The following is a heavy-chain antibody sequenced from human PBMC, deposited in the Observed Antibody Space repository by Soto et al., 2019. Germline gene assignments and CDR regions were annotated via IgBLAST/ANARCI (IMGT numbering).Heavy chain of an antibody. V-gene: IGHV4-61*01. J-gene: IGHJ6*02. CDR2: IYYSGST. D-gene: IGHD3-3*01. CDR3: ARDPARITIFGVVTADYGMDV. Sequence: SETLSLTCTVSGGSVSSGSYYWSWIRQPPGKGLEWIGYIYYSGSTNYNPSLKSRVTISVDTSKNQFSLKLSSVTAADTAVYYCARDPARITIFGVVTADYGMDVWGQGTTVTVSS. CDR1: GGSVSSGSYY.